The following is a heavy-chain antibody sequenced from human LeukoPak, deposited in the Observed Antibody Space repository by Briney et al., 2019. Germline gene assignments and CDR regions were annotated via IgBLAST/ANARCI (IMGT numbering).Heavy chain of an antibody. CDR2: ISSTGST. CDR3: ARDSFWRGYSSFDY. CDR1: GGSMNRGTFY. J-gene: IGHJ4*02. Sequence: PSETLSLTCTVSGGSMNRGTFYWTWIRQPAGKGLEWIGRISSTGSTNYHPSLKSRVSISVDSSKNQFSLTLSSVTAADTAVYYCARDSFWRGYSSFDYWGQGTLVIASS. D-gene: IGHD3-3*01. V-gene: IGHV4-61*02.